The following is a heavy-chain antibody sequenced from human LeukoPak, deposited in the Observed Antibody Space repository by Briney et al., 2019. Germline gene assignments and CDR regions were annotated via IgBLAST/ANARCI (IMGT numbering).Heavy chain of an antibody. CDR2: INQDRSKV. CDR1: GYPQCIYW. V-gene: IGHV3-7*01. Sequence: GGSLTLPCAASGYPQCIYWMSWVRQAPGKGLECVANINQDRSKVYYVDSVKGLFTISRDKTKKSLFLQMNSLRAEDTAVYYCARPIYSSSWDAFNIWGQGTMVTVSS. D-gene: IGHD6-13*01. J-gene: IGHJ3*02. CDR3: ARPIYSSSWDAFNI.